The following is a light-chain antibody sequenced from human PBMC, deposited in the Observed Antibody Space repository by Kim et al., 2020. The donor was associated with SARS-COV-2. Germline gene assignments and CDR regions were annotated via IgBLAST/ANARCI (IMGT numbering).Light chain of an antibody. CDR1: DIGTKN. CDR2: RDN. Sequence: SYELTQPLSVTVALGQTATITCEGNDIGTKNVHWYQQKSGQAPVLVMYRDNHRSSGISERFSGSNAGNTATLTIGRAQDGDEADYYCQVWASTGIFGGGT. J-gene: IGLJ2*01. V-gene: IGLV3-9*01. CDR3: QVWASTGI.